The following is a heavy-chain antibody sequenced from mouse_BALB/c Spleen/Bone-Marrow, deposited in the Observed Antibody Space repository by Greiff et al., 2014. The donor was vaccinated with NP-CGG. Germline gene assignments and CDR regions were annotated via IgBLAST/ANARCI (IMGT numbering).Heavy chain of an antibody. Sequence: VQVQQSGPGLVAPSQSLSITCPVSGFSFTSYGVHWFRQPPGNGLEWLGVILAGGSTNYNSALMSRLSISKDNSKSQVFLKMNSLQTEDTAMNYCARYYNGFLDYWGQGTTLTGSS. V-gene: IGHV2-9*02. J-gene: IGHJ2*01. CDR1: GFSFTSYG. CDR3: ARYYNGFLDY. CDR2: ILAGGST. D-gene: IGHD1-2*01.